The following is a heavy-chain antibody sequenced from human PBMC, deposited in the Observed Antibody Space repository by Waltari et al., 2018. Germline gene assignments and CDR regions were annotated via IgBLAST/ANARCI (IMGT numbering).Heavy chain of an antibody. CDR3: MRDQRSTVLD. CDR1: GGSISNGDYH. CDR2: IHYTGGT. D-gene: IGHD1-1*01. Sequence: QLQLQESGPGLVKPSETLSLTCTVSGGSISNGDYHWGWVRQPPGKGLEWISTIHYTGGTYYNPSLKSRLTISVYTSKNQFSLKLSSVTAADTAVYHCMRDQRSTVLDWGQGTLVTVSS. V-gene: IGHV4-39*07. J-gene: IGHJ4*02.